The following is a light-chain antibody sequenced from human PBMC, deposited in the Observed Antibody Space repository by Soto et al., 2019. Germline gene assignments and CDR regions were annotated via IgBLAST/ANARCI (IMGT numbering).Light chain of an antibody. Sequence: DIQMTQSPSSLSASVGDRVTITCRASQGISHYLAWYQQKPGKVPKLLIYTASTLQPGVPSRFSGSGSGTDFTLTITRLQPEDVATYYCQKYNSAPRTFGQGTKVEIK. J-gene: IGKJ1*01. CDR1: QGISHY. CDR2: TAS. V-gene: IGKV1-27*01. CDR3: QKYNSAPRT.